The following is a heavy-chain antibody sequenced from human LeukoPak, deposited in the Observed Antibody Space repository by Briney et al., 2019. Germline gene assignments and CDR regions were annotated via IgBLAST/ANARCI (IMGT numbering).Heavy chain of an antibody. CDR2: IYYSGST. J-gene: IGHJ6*02. D-gene: IGHD2-2*01. Sequence: SETLSLTCTVSGGSISSSSYYWGWIRQPPGKGLEWIGSIYYSGSTYYNPSLKSRVTISVDTSKNQFSLKLSSVTAADTAVYYCARSCSSTSCWTPYCYGMDVWGQGTTVTVSS. V-gene: IGHV4-39*07. CDR1: GGSISSSSYY. CDR3: ARSCSSTSCWTPYCYGMDV.